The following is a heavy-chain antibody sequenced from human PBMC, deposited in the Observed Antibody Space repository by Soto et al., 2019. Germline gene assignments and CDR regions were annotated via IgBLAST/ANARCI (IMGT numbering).Heavy chain of an antibody. CDR2: IWYDGSNK. CDR3: AREGGTSGWYRVRKNWFDP. V-gene: IGHV3-33*01. D-gene: IGHD6-19*01. J-gene: IGHJ5*02. Sequence: QTGGSLRLSCAASGFTFSSYGMHWVRQAPGKGLEWVAVIWYDGSNKYYADSVKGRFTISRDNSKNTLYLQMNSLRAEDTAVYYCAREGGTSGWYRVRKNWFDPWGQGTLVTVSS. CDR1: GFTFSSYG.